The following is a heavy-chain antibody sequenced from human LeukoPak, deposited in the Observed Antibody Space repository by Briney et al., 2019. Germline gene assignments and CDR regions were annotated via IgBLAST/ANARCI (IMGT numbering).Heavy chain of an antibody. V-gene: IGHV1-8*01. CDR1: GYTFTSSD. CDR3: ARWAWNYKFDP. CDR2: MNANSGNT. D-gene: IGHD1-7*01. Sequence: ASVKVSCTTSGYTFTSSDINWVRQAPGQGLEWMGWMNANSGNTGCSQNFKGRVTMTRKTYISAAYMELSSLRSEDSAVYYCARWAWNYKFDPWGQGTLVTVSS. J-gene: IGHJ5*02.